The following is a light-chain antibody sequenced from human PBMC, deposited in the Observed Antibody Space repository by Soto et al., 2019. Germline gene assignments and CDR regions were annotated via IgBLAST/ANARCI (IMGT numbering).Light chain of an antibody. CDR2: GAT. CDR1: QSVGSNL. V-gene: IGKV3-20*01. J-gene: IGKJ1*01. CDR3: QQYGSSPRT. Sequence: SVLTQSPVTLSFSPGEIATLSCSSSQSVGSNLLAWYQQKPGQAPRLLIYGATNRATGIPDRFSGSGSGTDFTLTISRLEPEDFAVYYCQQYGSSPRTFGQGTKVDI.